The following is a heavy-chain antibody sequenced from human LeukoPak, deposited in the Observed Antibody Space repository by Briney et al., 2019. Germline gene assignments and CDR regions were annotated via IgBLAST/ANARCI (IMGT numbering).Heavy chain of an antibody. J-gene: IGHJ4*02. D-gene: IGHD6-13*01. V-gene: IGHV3-9*01. CDR3: AKDMYSSSRYSFDY. CDR2: ISWNSGSI. CDR1: GFTFDDYA. Sequence: GGSLRLSCAASGFTFDDYAMHWVRQAPGKGLEWVSGISWNSGSIGYADSVKGRFTISRDNAKNSLYLQMNSLRAEDTALYYCAKDMYSSSRYSFDYWGQGTLVTVSS.